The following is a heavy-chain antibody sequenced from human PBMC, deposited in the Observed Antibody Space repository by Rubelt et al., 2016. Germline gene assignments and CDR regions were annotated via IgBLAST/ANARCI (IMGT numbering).Heavy chain of an antibody. CDR2: INHSGST. CDR3: AREGGYYDRRGMDV. V-gene: IGHV4-39*07. CDR1: GDSIRSYVYY. J-gene: IGHJ6*02. D-gene: IGHD3-22*01. Sequence: QLQLQESGPGLVKASETLSLTCTVSGDSIRSYVYYWAWIRQPPGKGLEWIGEINHSGSTNYNPSLKSRVTISLDTSKNQFSRKLSSVTAADTAVYYCAREGGYYDRRGMDVWGQGTTVTVSS.